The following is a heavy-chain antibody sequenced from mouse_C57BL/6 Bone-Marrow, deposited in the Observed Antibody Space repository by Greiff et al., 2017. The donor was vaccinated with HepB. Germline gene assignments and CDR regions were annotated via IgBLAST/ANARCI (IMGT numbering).Heavy chain of an antibody. D-gene: IGHD2-3*01. J-gene: IGHJ1*03. Sequence: VQLQQSGPVLVKPGASVKMSCKASGYTFTDYYMNWVKQSHGKSLEWIGVINPYNGGTSYNQKFTGQATLTVDKSSSTAYMELNSLTSEDSAVYYCARWLLNWYFDVWGTGTTVTVSS. CDR2: INPYNGGT. V-gene: IGHV1-19*01. CDR1: GYTFTDYY. CDR3: ARWLLNWYFDV.